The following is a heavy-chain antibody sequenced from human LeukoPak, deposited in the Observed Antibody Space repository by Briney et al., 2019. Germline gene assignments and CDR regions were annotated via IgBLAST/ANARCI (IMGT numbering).Heavy chain of an antibody. J-gene: IGHJ6*02. CDR3: AKDVTHRYGMDV. Sequence: GGSLRLSCAASGFTFSSYSMNWVRQAPGKGLEWVSSTSSSSSYIYYADSVKGRFTISGDNAKNSLYLQMNSLTAEDTALYYCAKDVTHRYGMDVWGQGTTVTVSS. CDR1: GFTFSSYS. CDR2: TSSSSSYI. D-gene: IGHD2-21*02. V-gene: IGHV3-21*01.